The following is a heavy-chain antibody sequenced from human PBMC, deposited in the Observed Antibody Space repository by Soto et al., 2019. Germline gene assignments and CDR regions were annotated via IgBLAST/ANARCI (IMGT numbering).Heavy chain of an antibody. J-gene: IGHJ6*02. V-gene: IGHV3-11*01. Sequence: QVQLVESGGDLVKPGGSLRLSCAASGFSFSDYHMSWIRQAPGKGLEWVSYISSSGNTIYYAESVKGRFTISRDNAKNSXXLQMNSLRADDTAVYYCARVGSAGSTISYNYGMDVWGQGTTVTVSS. CDR2: ISSSGNTI. CDR1: GFSFSDYH. CDR3: ARVGSAGSTISYNYGMDV. D-gene: IGHD1-7*01.